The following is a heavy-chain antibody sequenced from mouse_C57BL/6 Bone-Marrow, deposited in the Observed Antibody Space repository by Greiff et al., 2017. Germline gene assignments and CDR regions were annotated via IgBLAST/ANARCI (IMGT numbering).Heavy chain of an antibody. J-gene: IGHJ1*03. CDR2: IYPGSGST. V-gene: IGHV1-55*01. CDR1: GYTFTSYW. CDR3: ASACYGNGWYVDV. Sequence: QVQLQQPGAELVKPWASVKMSCKASGYTFTSYWITWVKQRPGQGLEWIGDIYPGSGSTNYNEKFKSKATLTVDTSSSTAYMQLSSLTSEDSAVYSCASACYGNGWYVDVWGTGTTVTVSS. D-gene: IGHD2-10*01.